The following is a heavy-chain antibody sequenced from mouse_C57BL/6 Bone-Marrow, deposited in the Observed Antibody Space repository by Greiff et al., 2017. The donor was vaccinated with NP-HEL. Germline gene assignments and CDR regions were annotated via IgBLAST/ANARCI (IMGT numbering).Heavy chain of an antibody. CDR3: AGGDGYYLHYYAMDY. D-gene: IGHD2-3*01. CDR2: IYPRDGST. V-gene: IGHV1-78*01. CDR1: GYTFTDHP. J-gene: IGHJ4*01. Sequence: QVQLKQSDAELVKPGASVKISCKVSGYTFTDHPIHWMKQRPEQGLEWIGYIYPRDGSTKYNEKFKGKATLTADKSSSTAYMQLNSLTSEDSAVYFCAGGDGYYLHYYAMDYWGQGTSVTVSS.